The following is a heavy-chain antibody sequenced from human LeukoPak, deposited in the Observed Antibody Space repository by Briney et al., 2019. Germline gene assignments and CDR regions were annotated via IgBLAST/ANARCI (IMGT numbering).Heavy chain of an antibody. D-gene: IGHD2-15*01. CDR3: TRWARYCSGSSCYSWFDP. Sequence: PGGSLRLSCAASGFTFSSYWMSWVRQAPGKGLEWVANMKLDGSEEYYVDSVKGRFTISRDNAKNSLYLQMNSLRVDDTAVYYCTRWARYCSGSSCYSWFDPWGQGTLVTVSS. CDR1: GFTFSSYW. CDR2: MKLDGSEE. V-gene: IGHV3-7*01. J-gene: IGHJ5*02.